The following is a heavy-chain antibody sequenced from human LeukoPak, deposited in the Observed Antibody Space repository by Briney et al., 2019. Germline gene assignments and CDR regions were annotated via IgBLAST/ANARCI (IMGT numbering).Heavy chain of an antibody. J-gene: IGHJ4*02. CDR3: ARDRGGSAPYYFDY. D-gene: IGHD2-15*01. Sequence: GGSLRLSCAASGFTFSSYWMHWVRQAPGKGLVWVSRINSDGSSTSYADSVKGRFTVSRDNAKNTLYVQMNSLRAEDTAVYYCARDRGGSAPYYFDYWGQGTLVTVSS. CDR1: GFTFSSYW. V-gene: IGHV3-74*01. CDR2: INSDGSST.